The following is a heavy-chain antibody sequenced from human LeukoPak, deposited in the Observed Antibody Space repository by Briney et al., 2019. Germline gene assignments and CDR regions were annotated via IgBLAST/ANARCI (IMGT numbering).Heavy chain of an antibody. Sequence: SQTLSLTCAISGDSLSSNYVAWNWLSQSPARGLEWLGSTYYRSKWYSDYVVSAKSRRTLNPDPSNNQSSNQPNSVTPEDTAVYYRARGVNNAFDIWGQGTMVTVSS. J-gene: IGHJ3*02. CDR1: GDSLSSNYVA. V-gene: IGHV6-1*01. CDR3: ARGVNNAFDI. CDR2: TYYRSKWYS.